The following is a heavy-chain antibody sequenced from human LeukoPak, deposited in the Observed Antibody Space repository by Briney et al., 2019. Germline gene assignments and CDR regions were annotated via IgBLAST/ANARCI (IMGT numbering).Heavy chain of an antibody. CDR2: ISWNSGSI. CDR1: GFTFDDYA. J-gene: IGHJ3*02. Sequence: PGRSLRLSCAASGFTFDDYAMHWVRQAPGKGLEWVSGISWNSGSIGYADSVKGRFTISRDNAKNSLYLQMNSLRAEDMALYYCAKDTQGGEIVGGAFDIWGQGTMVTVSS. CDR3: AKDTQGGEIVGGAFDI. V-gene: IGHV3-9*03. D-gene: IGHD1-26*01.